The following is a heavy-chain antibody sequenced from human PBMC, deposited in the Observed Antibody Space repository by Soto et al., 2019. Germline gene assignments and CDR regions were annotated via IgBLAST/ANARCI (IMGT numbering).Heavy chain of an antibody. D-gene: IGHD3-22*01. J-gene: IGHJ4*02. V-gene: IGHV3-48*02. CDR3: ARGNYYDSSGYYPGIDY. CDR1: GFTFSSYS. CDR2: ISSSSSTI. Sequence: PGGSLRLSCAASGFTFSSYSMNWVRQAPGKGLEWVSYISSSSSTIYYADSVKGRFTISRDNAKNSLYLQMNSLRDEDTAVYYCARGNYYDSSGYYPGIDYWGQGTLVTVSS.